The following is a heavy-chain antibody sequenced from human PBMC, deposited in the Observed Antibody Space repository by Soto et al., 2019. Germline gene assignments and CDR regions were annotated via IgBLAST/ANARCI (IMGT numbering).Heavy chain of an antibody. CDR3: ARDGGYCSSTSCYP. Sequence: EASVKVSCKASGYTFTSYGISWVRQAPGQGLEWMGWISAYNGNTNYAQKLQGRDTMATDTSTSTAYMELRSLRSDDTAVYYCARDGGYCSSTSCYPWGQGTLVTVSS. V-gene: IGHV1-18*01. J-gene: IGHJ5*02. CDR1: GYTFTSYG. D-gene: IGHD2-2*01. CDR2: ISAYNGNT.